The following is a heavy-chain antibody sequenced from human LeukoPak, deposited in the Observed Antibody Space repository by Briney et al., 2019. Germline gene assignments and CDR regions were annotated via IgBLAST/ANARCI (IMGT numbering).Heavy chain of an antibody. Sequence: SETLSLTCTVSGGSISSSSYYWGWIRQPPGKGLEWIGSIYYSGSTYYNPSLKSRVTISVDTSRNQFSLKLSSVTAADTAVYYCARLNHSSGWYWFDPWGQGTLVTVSS. CDR1: GGSISSSSYY. CDR2: IYYSGST. V-gene: IGHV4-39*01. CDR3: ARLNHSSGWYWFDP. J-gene: IGHJ5*02. D-gene: IGHD6-19*01.